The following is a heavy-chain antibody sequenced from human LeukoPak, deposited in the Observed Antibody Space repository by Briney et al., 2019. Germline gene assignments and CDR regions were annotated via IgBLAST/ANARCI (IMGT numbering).Heavy chain of an antibody. CDR1: GFTFSSYS. V-gene: IGHV3-48*02. J-gene: IGHJ4*02. CDR2: ITSSSTTI. Sequence: QPGGSLRLSCAASGFTFSSYSMNWVRQAPGKGLEWVSYITSSSTTIYYAGSVKGRFTISRDNAKNSLYLQMNSLRDEDTAVYYCASSGSYRFDYWGQGTLVTVSS. D-gene: IGHD1-26*01. CDR3: ASSGSYRFDY.